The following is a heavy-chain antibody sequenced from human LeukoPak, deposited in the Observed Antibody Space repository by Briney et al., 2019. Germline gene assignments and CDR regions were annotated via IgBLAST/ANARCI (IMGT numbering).Heavy chain of an antibody. CDR1: GRHLSIYH. V-gene: IGHV4-59*08. Sequence: PSDTLSLMCTVWGRHLSIYHGRWTRHPPGKGREWMGYIYYSGSTNYNPSLKSRLTISVDTSKNQFSLKLSAVTAADTAVFYCARLSYLSTQNYGILIDYDDSGMDVWGQGTTVTVSS. CDR3: ARLSYLSTQNYGILIDYDDSGMDV. CDR2: IYYSGST. D-gene: IGHD3-9*01. J-gene: IGHJ6*02.